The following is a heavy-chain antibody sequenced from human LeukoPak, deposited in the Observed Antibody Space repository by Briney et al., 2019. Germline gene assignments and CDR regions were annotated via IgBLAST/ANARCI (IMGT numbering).Heavy chain of an antibody. D-gene: IGHD2-15*01. CDR2: ISNNGGYT. CDR1: GFAFSNFA. V-gene: IGHV3-23*01. J-gene: IGHJ4*02. Sequence: GGSLRLSCAASGFAFSNFAMSWVRQAPGKGLEWVSAISNNGGYTYYADSVQGRFTISRDNSKSTLCLQMNSLRAEDTAVYYCAKQLGYCSDGSCYFPYWGQGTLVTVSS. CDR3: AKQLGYCSDGSCYFPY.